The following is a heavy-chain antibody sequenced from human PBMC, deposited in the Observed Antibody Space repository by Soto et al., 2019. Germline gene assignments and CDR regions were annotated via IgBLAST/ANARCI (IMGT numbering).Heavy chain of an antibody. CDR1: GYTFTSYG. CDR2: INGYNGNT. J-gene: IGHJ4*02. D-gene: IGHD6-19*01. CDR3: ASYSSGWYDVSF. V-gene: IGHV1-18*01. Sequence: ASVKVSCKASGYTFTSYGITWVRQAPGQGLEWLGRINGYNGNTNYAQKLQGRVTMTTDTSTSTAYMELRSLRSDDTAVYYCASYSSGWYDVSFWGQGTLVTVSS.